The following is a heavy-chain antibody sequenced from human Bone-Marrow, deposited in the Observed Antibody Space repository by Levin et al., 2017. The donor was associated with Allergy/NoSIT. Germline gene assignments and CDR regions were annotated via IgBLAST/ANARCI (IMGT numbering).Heavy chain of an antibody. Sequence: SVKVSCKASGGTFSSYAISWVRQAPGQGLEWMGGIIPIFGTANYAQKFQGRVTITADKSTSTAYMELSSLRSEDTAVYYCASGPTKDIVVVPVDLVVTYFDYWGQGTLVTVSS. CDR2: IIPIFGTA. CDR3: ASGPTKDIVVVPVDLVVTYFDY. V-gene: IGHV1-69*06. CDR1: GGTFSSYA. J-gene: IGHJ4*02. D-gene: IGHD2-2*01.